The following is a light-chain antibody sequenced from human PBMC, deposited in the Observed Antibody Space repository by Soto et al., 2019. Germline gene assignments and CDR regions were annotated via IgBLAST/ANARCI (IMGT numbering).Light chain of an antibody. CDR2: AAS. CDR1: QEISVW. V-gene: IGKV1D-12*01. J-gene: IGKJ3*01. Sequence: DIQMTQSPSSVSASVGDRVTITCRASQEISVWLAWYQQKPGKAPKILIYAASNLQTGVPSRFRGSGSRTDFTLSIHSLQPEDFATYYCQQANSFPLTFGPGTKVYIK. CDR3: QQANSFPLT.